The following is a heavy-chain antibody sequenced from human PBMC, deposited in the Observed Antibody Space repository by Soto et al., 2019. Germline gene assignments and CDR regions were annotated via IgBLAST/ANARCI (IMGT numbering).Heavy chain of an antibody. CDR1: GGSISSYY. V-gene: IGHV4-59*01. J-gene: IGHJ4*02. CDR3: ARARLGATQFDY. Sequence: SETLSLTCTISGGSISSYYWNWIRQSPGKGLEWIGYIYYSGSTTYNPSLKSRVTISVDTSKNQFSLKLGPVTAADTAVYYCARARLGATQFDYWGQGTLVTVS. CDR2: IYYSGST. D-gene: IGHD1-26*01.